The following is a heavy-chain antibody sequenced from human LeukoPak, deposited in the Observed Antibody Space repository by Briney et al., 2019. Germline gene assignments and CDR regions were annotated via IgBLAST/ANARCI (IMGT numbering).Heavy chain of an antibody. Sequence: SETLSLTCTVSGGSISSYYWSWIRRPPGKGLEWIGYIYYSGSTNYNPSLKSRVTISVDTSKNQFSLKLSSVTAADTAVYYCARLGYCSSTSCSTSYYDYYYMDVWGKGTTVTVPS. CDR2: IYYSGST. D-gene: IGHD2-2*01. CDR1: GGSISSYY. V-gene: IGHV4-59*01. CDR3: ARLGYCSSTSCSTSYYDYYYMDV. J-gene: IGHJ6*03.